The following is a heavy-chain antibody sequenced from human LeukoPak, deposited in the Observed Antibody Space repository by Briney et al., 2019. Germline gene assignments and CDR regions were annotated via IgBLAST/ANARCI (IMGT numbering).Heavy chain of an antibody. CDR1: GFTFSSYS. CDR3: ARSLWFGVPWDY. Sequence: GGSLRLSCAASGFTFSSYSMNWVRQAPGKGLEWVSSISSSSSYIYYADSGKGRFTISRDNAKNSLYLQMNSLRAEDTAVYYCARSLWFGVPWDYWGQGTLVTVSS. CDR2: ISSSSSYI. D-gene: IGHD3-10*01. J-gene: IGHJ4*02. V-gene: IGHV3-21*01.